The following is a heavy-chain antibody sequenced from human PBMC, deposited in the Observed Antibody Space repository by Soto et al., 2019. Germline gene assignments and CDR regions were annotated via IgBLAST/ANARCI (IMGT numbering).Heavy chain of an antibody. D-gene: IGHD2-21*01. CDR1: GGTFSIYT. CDR3: ANSSDHRVAFDI. V-gene: IGHV1-69*02. J-gene: IGHJ3*02. CDR2: IIPILGLA. Sequence: QVPLVQSGAEVKKPGSSVKVSCKAYGGTFSIYTISWVRQSTGQGLVWMGRIIPILGLANYAQTFQGRATITADNSTSTAYTELSTLRSEDTAVYYCANSSDHRVAFDIWGQGTIVTVST.